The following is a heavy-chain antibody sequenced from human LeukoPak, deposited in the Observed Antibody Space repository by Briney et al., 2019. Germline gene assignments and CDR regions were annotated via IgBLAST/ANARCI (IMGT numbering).Heavy chain of an antibody. Sequence: GGSLRLSCAASGFTFSSYSMNWVRQAPGKGLEWVSSISSSSSYIYYADSVKGRFTISRDNAKNSLYLQMNSLRAEDTAVYYCARDGEYSSSSGRDKESGNRAYYFDYWGQGTLVTVSS. J-gene: IGHJ4*02. CDR2: ISSSSSYI. CDR3: ARDGEYSSSSGRDKESGNRAYYFDY. D-gene: IGHD6-6*01. CDR1: GFTFSSYS. V-gene: IGHV3-21*01.